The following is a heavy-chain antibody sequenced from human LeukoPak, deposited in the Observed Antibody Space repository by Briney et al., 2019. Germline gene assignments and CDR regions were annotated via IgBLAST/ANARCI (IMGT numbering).Heavy chain of an antibody. Sequence: SETLSLTCAVSGVPFSNYYWSWVGQSPRQGLEWIGEINHSGYTNYNPSLKSRVTMSIDTSKNQFSLKLTSVTAADAGVYYCTRAVAGHPDWGQGTLVTVSS. D-gene: IGHD6-19*01. CDR1: GVPFSNYY. V-gene: IGHV4-34*01. CDR3: TRAVAGHPD. CDR2: INHSGYT. J-gene: IGHJ4*02.